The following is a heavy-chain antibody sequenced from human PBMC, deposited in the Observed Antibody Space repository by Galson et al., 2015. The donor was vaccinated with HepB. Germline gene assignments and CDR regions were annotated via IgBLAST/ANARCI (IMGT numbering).Heavy chain of an antibody. CDR1: GGTFSSYA. CDR2: IIPIFGTA. Sequence: SVKVSCKASGGTFSSYAISWVRQAPGQGLEWMGGIIPIFGTANYAQKFQGRVTITADESTSTAYMELSSLRSEDTAVYYCARAASYSSSWLPFDYWGQGTLVTVSS. V-gene: IGHV1-69*13. D-gene: IGHD6-13*01. CDR3: ARAASYSSSWLPFDY. J-gene: IGHJ4*02.